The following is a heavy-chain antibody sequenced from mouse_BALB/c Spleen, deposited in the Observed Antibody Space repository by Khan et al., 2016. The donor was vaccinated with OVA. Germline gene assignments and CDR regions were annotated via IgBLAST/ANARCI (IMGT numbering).Heavy chain of an antibody. CDR1: GYAFSSYW. CDR3: SGGYYRGFAY. CDR2: IYPGDGDT. D-gene: IGHD2-3*01. Sequence: QVQLQQSGAELVRPGSSVKISCRASGYAFSSYWLNWVKQRPGQGLEWIGQIYPGDGDTNYNGTFKGKVTLTADKSSSTAYMQLSSLTSEDSACFFCSGGYYRGFAYWGQGTTLTVSS. V-gene: IGHV1-80*01. J-gene: IGHJ2*01.